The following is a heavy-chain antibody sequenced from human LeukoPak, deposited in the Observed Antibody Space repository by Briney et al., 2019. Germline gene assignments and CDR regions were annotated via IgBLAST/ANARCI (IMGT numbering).Heavy chain of an antibody. CDR3: AKRDDYGDYYFDY. CDR1: GFTFSSYG. V-gene: IGHV3-30*18. D-gene: IGHD4-17*01. Sequence: PGGSLRLSCAASGFTFSSYGMHWVRQAPGKGLEWVAVISYDGSNKYYADSVKGRFTISRDNSKNTLYLQMNSLRAEDTAVYYCAKRDDYGDYYFDYWGQGTLVTVSS. J-gene: IGHJ4*02. CDR2: ISYDGSNK.